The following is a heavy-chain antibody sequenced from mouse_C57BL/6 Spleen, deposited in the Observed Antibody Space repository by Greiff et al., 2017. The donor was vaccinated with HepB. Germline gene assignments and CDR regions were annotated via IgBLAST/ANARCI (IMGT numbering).Heavy chain of an antibody. CDR1: GFTFSSYA. V-gene: IGHV5-4*01. Sequence: DVMLVESGGGLVKPGGSLKLSCAASGFTFSSYAMSWVRQTPEKRLEWVATISDGGSYTYYPDNVKGRFTISRDNAKNNLYLQMSHLKSEDTAMYYCARETLYYSNYDYWGQGTTLTVSS. CDR2: ISDGGSYT. J-gene: IGHJ2*01. CDR3: ARETLYYSNYDY. D-gene: IGHD2-5*01.